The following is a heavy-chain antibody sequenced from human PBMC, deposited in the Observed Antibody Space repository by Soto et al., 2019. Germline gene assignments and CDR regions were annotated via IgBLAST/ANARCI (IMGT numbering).Heavy chain of an antibody. J-gene: IGHJ5*02. V-gene: IGHV2-5*01. D-gene: IGHD3-10*01. CDR1: GFSLTTTGLG. CDR2: IYWNDEK. Sequence: QITLKESGPTLVTPTQTLMLTCTFSGFSLTTTGLGVAWIRQPPGKALEWLALIYWNDEKRYRPSLRSRLTITKDTSKNQVVLTMTDMDPVDTATSYCAPEGFGSANWFDAWGQGTLVIVSS. CDR3: APEGFGSANWFDA.